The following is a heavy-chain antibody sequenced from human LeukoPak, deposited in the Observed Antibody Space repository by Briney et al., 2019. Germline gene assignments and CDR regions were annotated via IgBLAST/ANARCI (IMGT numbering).Heavy chain of an antibody. CDR1: GYTFTGYY. CDR3: ARRPNVLLWFGELSMPWRDTHNRFDP. CDR2: INPNSGGT. Sequence: ASVKVSCKASGYTFTGYYMHWVRQAPGQGLEWMGWINPNSGGTNYAQKFQGRVTMTRDTSISTAYMELSRLRSDDTAVYYCARRPNVLLWFGELSMPWRDTHNRFDPWGQGTLVTVSS. J-gene: IGHJ5*02. V-gene: IGHV1-2*02. D-gene: IGHD3-10*01.